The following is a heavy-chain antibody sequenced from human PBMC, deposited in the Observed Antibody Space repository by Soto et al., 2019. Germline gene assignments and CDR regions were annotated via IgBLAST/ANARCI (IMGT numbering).Heavy chain of an antibody. V-gene: IGHV4-39*01. Sequence: PSETLSLTCSVSGYSVSSSDYYWAWIRQPPGKGLEWIGSMLYSGLTYYNPSLKSRVTLSVDTSKNQFSVSLNSVTASDTAVDYCAPLSVSLSGPYGIHVWGQGTTVTVSS. CDR3: APLSVSLSGPYGIHV. CDR2: MLYSGLT. J-gene: IGHJ6*02. D-gene: IGHD2-15*01. CDR1: GYSVSSSDYY.